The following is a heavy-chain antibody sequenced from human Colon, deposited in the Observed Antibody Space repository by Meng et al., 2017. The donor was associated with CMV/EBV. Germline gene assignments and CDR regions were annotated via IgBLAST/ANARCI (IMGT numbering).Heavy chain of an antibody. J-gene: IGHJ4*02. Sequence: EVQLVESGGGFVQPGGCLRLSCAASGFTFSDRYMHWVRQAPGKGLEWIALIKNKANGYTTYHAASVKGRFTISRDDSKNSLYLQMNSLKAEDTAVSYCVRGCGFVTDYWGQGALVTVSS. CDR1: GFTFSDRY. CDR3: VRGCGFVTDY. V-gene: IGHV3-72*01. CDR2: IKNKANGYTT. D-gene: IGHD3-10*01.